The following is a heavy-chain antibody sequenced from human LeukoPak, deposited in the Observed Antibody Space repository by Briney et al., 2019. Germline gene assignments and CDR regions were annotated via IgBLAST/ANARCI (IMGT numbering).Heavy chain of an antibody. CDR2: IYYSGST. CDR3: ARGVVIAPQTFDY. J-gene: IGHJ4*02. V-gene: IGHV4-39*07. Sequence: SETLSLTCTVSGGSISSDSYYWGWIRQPPGKGLQWIGCIYYSGSTYYKPSLKSRVTMSVDTSKNQFSLKLSSVTAADTAVYYCARGVVIAPQTFDYWGQGTLVTVSS. D-gene: IGHD2-21*01. CDR1: GGSISSDSYY.